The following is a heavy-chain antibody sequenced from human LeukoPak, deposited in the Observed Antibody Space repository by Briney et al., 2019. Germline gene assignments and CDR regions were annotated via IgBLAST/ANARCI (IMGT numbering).Heavy chain of an antibody. CDR1: GFTFSNAR. CDR2: IKSKTGVVTT. Sequence: PGGSLRLSCAASGFTFSNARMNWVRQAPGEGLEWVSRIKSKTGVVTTDYAAPVEGRLSISRDDSKNTLYLQVNSLKTEDTAVYYCTTTTVTNSYYYKGRDVWGQGTTVSASS. D-gene: IGHD4-17*01. J-gene: IGHJ6*02. V-gene: IGHV3-15*07. CDR3: TTTTVTNSYYYKGRDV.